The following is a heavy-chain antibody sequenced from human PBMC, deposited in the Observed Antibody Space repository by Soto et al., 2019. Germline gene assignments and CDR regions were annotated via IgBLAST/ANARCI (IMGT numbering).Heavy chain of an antibody. V-gene: IGHV3-20*04. Sequence: EVQLVESGGGVVRPGGSLRLCCVASGFTFDDYAMSWVRQVPGKGLEWDSGINWNGGSTHYADSVKGRCTISRDNAKKSLYLQMNSLRDEDTAFYYCAKSQSPMVRGVIEAFDFWGQGTLVTVSS. CDR2: INWNGGST. J-gene: IGHJ4*02. CDR3: AKSQSPMVRGVIEAFDF. CDR1: GFTFDDYA. D-gene: IGHD3-10*01.